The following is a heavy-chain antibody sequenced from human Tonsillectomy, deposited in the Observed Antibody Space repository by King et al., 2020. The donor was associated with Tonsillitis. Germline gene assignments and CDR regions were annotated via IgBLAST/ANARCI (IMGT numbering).Heavy chain of an antibody. CDR3: ATIPRYSDYGPGWYYFDY. Sequence: VQLVESGAEVKKPGSSVKVSCKASGGTFSSYAISWVRQAPGQGLEWMGRIIPILGITNYAQKFQGRVTIIADKSTSTAYMELSSLRSEATAVYYCATIPRYSDYGPGWYYFDYWGQGTLVTVSS. CDR1: GGTFSSYA. CDR2: IIPILGIT. J-gene: IGHJ4*02. V-gene: IGHV1-69*09. D-gene: IGHD5-12*01.